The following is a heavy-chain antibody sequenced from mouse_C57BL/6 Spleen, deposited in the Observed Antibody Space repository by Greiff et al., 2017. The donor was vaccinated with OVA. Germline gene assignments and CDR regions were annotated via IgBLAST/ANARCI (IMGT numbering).Heavy chain of an antibody. D-gene: IGHD1-1*02. CDR3: TGGPFAY. V-gene: IGHV1-5*01. CDR2: IYPGNSDT. CDR1: GYTFTSYW. Sequence: VQLQQSGTVLARPGASVKMSCKTSGYTFTSYWMHWVKQRPGQGLEWIGAIYPGNSDTSYNQKFKGKAKLTAVTAASTAYMELSSLTKEDSAVYYCTGGPFAYWGQGTLVTVSA. J-gene: IGHJ3*01.